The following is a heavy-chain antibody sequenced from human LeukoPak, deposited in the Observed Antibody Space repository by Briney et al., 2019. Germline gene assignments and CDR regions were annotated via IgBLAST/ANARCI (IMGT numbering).Heavy chain of an antibody. D-gene: IGHD3-10*01. CDR1: GGSISSSNW. CDR2: IYHSGST. Sequence: PSETLSLTCAVSGGSISSSNWWSWVRQPPGKGLEWIGEIYHSGSTNYNPSLKSRVTISVDKSKNQFSLKLSSVTAADTAVYYCARARLYGSGTVYYYYGMDVWGQGTTVTVSS. CDR3: ARARLYGSGTVYYYYGMDV. V-gene: IGHV4-4*02. J-gene: IGHJ6*02.